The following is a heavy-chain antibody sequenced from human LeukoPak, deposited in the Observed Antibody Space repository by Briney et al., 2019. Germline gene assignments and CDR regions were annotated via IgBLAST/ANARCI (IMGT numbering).Heavy chain of an antibody. Sequence: GGSLRLSCAASGFTFDDYGMSWVRQAPGKGLEWVSGINWNGGSTGYADSVKGRFTISRDNSKNTLYLQMNSLRAEDTAVYYCAKRSGSTWGHFDYWGQGTLVTVSS. D-gene: IGHD6-19*01. V-gene: IGHV3-20*04. CDR1: GFTFDDYG. J-gene: IGHJ4*02. CDR2: INWNGGST. CDR3: AKRSGSTWGHFDY.